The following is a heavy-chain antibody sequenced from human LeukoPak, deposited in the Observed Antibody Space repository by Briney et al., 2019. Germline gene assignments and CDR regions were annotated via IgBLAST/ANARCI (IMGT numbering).Heavy chain of an antibody. CDR2: INHSGST. J-gene: IGHJ4*02. CDR1: GGSFSGYY. Sequence: SETLSLTCAIYGGSFSGYYWSWIRQPPGKGLEWIGEINHSGSTNYNPSLKSRVTISADTSKNQFSLKLSSVTAADTAVYYCARGLAGGNDYYDNSGYYSFDFWGQGTLVTVSS. D-gene: IGHD3-22*01. V-gene: IGHV4-34*01. CDR3: ARGLAGGNDYYDNSGYYSFDF.